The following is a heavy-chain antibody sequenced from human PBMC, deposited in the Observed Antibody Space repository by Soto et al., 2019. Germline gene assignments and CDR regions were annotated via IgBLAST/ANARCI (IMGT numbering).Heavy chain of an antibody. V-gene: IGHV1-2*04. CDR3: ARQSIAARSWFDP. J-gene: IGHJ5*02. D-gene: IGHD6-6*01. CDR1: GYTFTGYY. Sequence: ASVKVSCKASGYTFTGYYMHWVRQAPGQGLEWMGWINPNSGGTNYAQKFQGWVTMTRDTSISTAYMELSRLRSDDTAVYYCARQSIAARSWFDPWGQGTLVTVSS. CDR2: INPNSGGT.